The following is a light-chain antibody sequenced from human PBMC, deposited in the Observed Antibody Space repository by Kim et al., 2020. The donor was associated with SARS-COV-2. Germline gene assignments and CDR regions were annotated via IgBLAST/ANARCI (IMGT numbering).Light chain of an antibody. J-gene: IGKJ1*01. CDR1: QSVSTS. V-gene: IGKV3-15*01. CDR3: QQYNNWPL. CDR2: GAS. Sequence: SVSPGERATLSCRASQSVSTSVAWYQQKPGQAPSLLIYGASTRATDVPARFSGSGSGTEFTLTISSLQSEDFAVYYCQQYNNWPLFGQGTKVDIK.